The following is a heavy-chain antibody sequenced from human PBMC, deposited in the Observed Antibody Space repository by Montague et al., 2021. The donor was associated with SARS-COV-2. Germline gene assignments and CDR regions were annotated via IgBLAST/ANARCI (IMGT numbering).Heavy chain of an antibody. Sequence: SLRLSCAASGFTFSSYEMNLVRQAPGKGLEWVSYISSSGSSIYYADSVKGRFTISRDNAKNSLYLQMNSLRAEDTAVYYCAREGYYDSSGYPLSYWGQGTLVTVSS. CDR2: ISSSGSSI. J-gene: IGHJ4*02. CDR3: AREGYYDSSGYPLSY. D-gene: IGHD3-22*01. CDR1: GFTFSSYE. V-gene: IGHV3-48*03.